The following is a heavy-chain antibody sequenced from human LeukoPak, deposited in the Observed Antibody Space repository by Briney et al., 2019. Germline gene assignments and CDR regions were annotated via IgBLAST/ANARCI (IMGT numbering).Heavy chain of an antibody. J-gene: IGHJ4*02. V-gene: IGHV4-59*08. CDR2: IHYSGNI. CDR1: GGSISSYY. CDR3: ARRATSGPPYYLDY. D-gene: IGHD1-26*01. Sequence: SETLSLTGTVSGGSISSYYWSWIRQPPGKALDWIGYIHYSGNINYNPYLKSRVTMSVDTSKNHFSLRLRSVTAADTAIYYCARRATSGPPYYLDYWGQGILVTVSS.